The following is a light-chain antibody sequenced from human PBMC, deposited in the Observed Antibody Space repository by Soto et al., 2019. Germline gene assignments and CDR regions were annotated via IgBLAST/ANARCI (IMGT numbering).Light chain of an antibody. CDR2: QIT. J-gene: IGLJ1*01. V-gene: IGLV2-14*01. CDR1: SGDIGSYNR. CDR3: SSYTNINTRACV. Sequence: QSVLTQPASVSGSPGQSISISATGTSGDIGSYNRVSWYQQPPGKAPNLIISQITDRPSGVSNRFSGSKSGNTASLTISGLQAEDEAEYYCSSYTNINTRACVFGTGTKVTVL.